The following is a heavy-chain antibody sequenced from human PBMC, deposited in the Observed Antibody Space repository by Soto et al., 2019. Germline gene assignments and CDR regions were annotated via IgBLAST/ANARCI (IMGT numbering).Heavy chain of an antibody. V-gene: IGHV4-59*01. D-gene: IGHD6-13*01. CDR2: IYYSGST. CDR3: ARGQAGTSHDAFDI. J-gene: IGHJ3*02. Sequence: SDTLSLTCTVSGGSISSYYWSWIRQPPGKGLEWIGYIYYSGSTNYNPSLKSRVTISVDTSKNQFSLKLSSVTAADTAVYYCARGQAGTSHDAFDIWGQGTMVTVSS. CDR1: GGSISSYY.